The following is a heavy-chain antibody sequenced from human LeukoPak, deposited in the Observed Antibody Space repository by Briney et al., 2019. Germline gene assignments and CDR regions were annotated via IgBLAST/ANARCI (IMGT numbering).Heavy chain of an antibody. J-gene: IGHJ4*02. CDR2: MNPNSGNT. D-gene: IGHD6-6*01. Sequence: ASVKVSCKASGYTFTSYDINWVRQATGQGLERMGWMNPNSGNTGYAQKFQGRVTMPRNTSISTAYMELSSLRSEDTAVYYCARGGSSSSGGYYFDYWGQGTLVTVSS. V-gene: IGHV1-8*01. CDR3: ARGGSSSSGGYYFDY. CDR1: GYTFTSYD.